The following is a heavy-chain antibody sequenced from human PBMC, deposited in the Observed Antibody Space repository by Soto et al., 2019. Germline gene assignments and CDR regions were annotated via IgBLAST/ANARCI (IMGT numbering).Heavy chain of an antibody. CDR2: ISPAGTNQ. V-gene: IGHV3-30-3*01. Sequence: PGGSLRLSCVASGFIFSGYAMHWARQAPGKGLEWVALISPAGTNQYYADSAKGRFTISRDNSKNTLYLQMNSLRPEDTGLYYCARENSRISPRLFQHWGHGTLVTVSS. CDR3: ARENSRISPRLFQH. CDR1: GFIFSGYA. J-gene: IGHJ1*01. D-gene: IGHD6-6*01.